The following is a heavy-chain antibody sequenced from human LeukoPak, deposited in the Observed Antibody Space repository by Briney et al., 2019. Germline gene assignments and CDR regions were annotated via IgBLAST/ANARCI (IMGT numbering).Heavy chain of an antibody. V-gene: IGHV1-3*04. J-gene: IGHJ4*02. CDR2: INIGNGNT. D-gene: IGHD3/OR15-3a*01. CDR1: GYTFTSYA. CDR3: AKVDSANTYDY. Sequence: ASVKVSCKASGYTFTSYAMHWVRQAPGQRLEWMGWINIGNGNTKSSQKFQDRVTITRDTSAGTAYMELSSLRSEDTAVYYCAKVDSANTYDYWGQGTLVTVSS.